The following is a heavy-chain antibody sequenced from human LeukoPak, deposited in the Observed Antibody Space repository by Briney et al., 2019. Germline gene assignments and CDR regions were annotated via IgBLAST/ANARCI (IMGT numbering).Heavy chain of an antibody. J-gene: IGHJ4*02. CDR2: ISAYTGTT. Sequence: KXSXXXXGXTXTGXXMHWVRQAPGQGLEWMVWISAYTGTTNYAQNLQGRVTITTDTSTSPAYMELRSLRSDDTAVYYCARETPYSSGWTGDYWGQGTLVTVSS. CDR3: ARETPYSSGWTGDY. V-gene: IGHV1-18*01. CDR1: GXTXTGXX. D-gene: IGHD6-19*01.